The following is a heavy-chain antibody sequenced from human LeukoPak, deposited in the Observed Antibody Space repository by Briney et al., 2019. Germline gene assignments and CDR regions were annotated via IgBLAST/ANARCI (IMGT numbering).Heavy chain of an antibody. V-gene: IGHV4-59*01. CDR1: GGSISSYY. D-gene: IGHD2-2*01. Sequence: PSETLSLTCTVSGGSISSYYWSWIRQPPGNRLEWIGYIYYSGITNYNPSLKSRVTMSVDTSKNQFSLNLSSVTAADTAVYYCARDSRYCNSISCYGRPGYYGLDVWGQGTTVTVSS. CDR2: IYYSGIT. J-gene: IGHJ6*02. CDR3: ARDSRYCNSISCYGRPGYYGLDV.